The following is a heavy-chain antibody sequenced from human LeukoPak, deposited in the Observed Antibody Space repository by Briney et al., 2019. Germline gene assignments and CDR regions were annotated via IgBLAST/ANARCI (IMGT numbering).Heavy chain of an antibody. V-gene: IGHV5-51*01. D-gene: IGHD2-15*01. CDR1: GYSFTNYW. Sequence: GESLKISCKGSGYSFTNYWIGWVRQMPGKGLEWMGIIYPGDSDTRYSPSFQGQVTISADKSINTAYLQWSSLRASDTAMPYCARLRCSGGSCYIDYWGQGTLVTVSS. CDR3: ARLRCSGGSCYIDY. J-gene: IGHJ4*02. CDR2: IYPGDSDT.